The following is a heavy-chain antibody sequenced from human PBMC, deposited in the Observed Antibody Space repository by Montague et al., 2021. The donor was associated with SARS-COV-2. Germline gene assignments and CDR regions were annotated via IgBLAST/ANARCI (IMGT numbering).Heavy chain of an antibody. CDR3: ARDPGYYYDSSGLIDY. J-gene: IGHJ4*02. CDR1: GFTFSSYR. V-gene: IGHV3-21*01. Sequence: SLRLSCAASGFTFSSYRMNWVRQAPGKGLGWVSSISSSSSYIYYADSVKGRFTISRDNAKNSLYLQMNSLRAEDTAVYYCARDPGYYYDSSGLIDYWGQGTLVTVSS. CDR2: ISSSSSYI. D-gene: IGHD3-22*01.